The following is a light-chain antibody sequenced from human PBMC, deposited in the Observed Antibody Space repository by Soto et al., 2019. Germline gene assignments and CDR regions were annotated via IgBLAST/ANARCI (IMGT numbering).Light chain of an antibody. V-gene: IGKV3-15*01. J-gene: IGKJ5*01. CDR2: GAS. CDR1: QSVSSH. CDR3: QQYKNWPL. Sequence: IVMTQSPATLSVSPGERVTLSCTTSQSVSSHVAWYQQKPGQAPRLLLYGASTRATGIPARFSGSGGGTDFTLTISSVRSEDFAVYYCQQYKNWPLFGQGTRLEIK.